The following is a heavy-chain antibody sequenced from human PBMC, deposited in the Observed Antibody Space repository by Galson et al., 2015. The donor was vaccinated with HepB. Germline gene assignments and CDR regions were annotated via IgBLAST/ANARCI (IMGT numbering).Heavy chain of an antibody. CDR2: INPNSGGT. CDR1: GYTFTGYY. V-gene: IGHV1-2*06. Sequence: SVKVSCKASGYTFTGYYMHWVRQAPGQGLEWMGRINPNSGGTNYAQKFQGRVTMTRDTSISTAYMELSRLRSDDTAVYYCARGGYSSGWLLYYFDYWGQGTLVTVSS. D-gene: IGHD6-19*01. CDR3: ARGGYSSGWLLYYFDY. J-gene: IGHJ4*02.